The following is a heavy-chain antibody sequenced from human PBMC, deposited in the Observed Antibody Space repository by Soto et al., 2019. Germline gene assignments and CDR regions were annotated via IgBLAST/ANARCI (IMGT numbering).Heavy chain of an antibody. D-gene: IGHD6-13*01. CDR2: IIAIHDTT. V-gene: IGHV1-69*08. CDR3: ARTAAAGKYYNGMDV. CDR1: GGTFSSFS. Sequence: SVKVSCKASGGTFSSFSFSWVRQAPGQGLEWMGRIIAIHDTTNYAQKFQGRVTITADKSTSTVYMELSSLTSEDTSIYYCARTAAAGKYYNGMDVWGQGTKVTVSS. J-gene: IGHJ6*02.